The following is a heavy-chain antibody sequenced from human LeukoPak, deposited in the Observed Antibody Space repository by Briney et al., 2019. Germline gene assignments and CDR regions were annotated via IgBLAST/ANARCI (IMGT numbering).Heavy chain of an antibody. V-gene: IGHV3-23*01. J-gene: IGHJ3*02. D-gene: IGHD3-22*01. Sequence: PGGSLRLSCAASGFTFSDYYMSWIRQAPGKGLEWVSAISGSGGSTYYADSVKGRFTISRDNSKNTLYLQMNSLRAEDTAVYYCAKMIVVVIRGEDAFDIWGQGTMVTVSS. CDR3: AKMIVVVIRGEDAFDI. CDR1: GFTFSDYY. CDR2: ISGSGGST.